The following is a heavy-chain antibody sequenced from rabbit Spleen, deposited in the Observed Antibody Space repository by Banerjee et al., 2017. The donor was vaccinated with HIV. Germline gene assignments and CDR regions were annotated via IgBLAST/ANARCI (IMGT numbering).Heavy chain of an antibody. J-gene: IGHJ6*01. CDR1: GVSFSSNYY. V-gene: IGHV1S40*01. CDR2: IDSGSSGFT. Sequence: ESGGGLVKPGASLTLTCTASGVSFSSNYYMCWVRQAPGKGLEWIACIDSGSSGFTYFASWAKGRFTISKTSLTTVTLQMTSLTAADTATYFCARDSGSSFSSYGMDLWGPGTLVTVS. D-gene: IGHD8-1*01. CDR3: ARDSGSSFSSYGMDL.